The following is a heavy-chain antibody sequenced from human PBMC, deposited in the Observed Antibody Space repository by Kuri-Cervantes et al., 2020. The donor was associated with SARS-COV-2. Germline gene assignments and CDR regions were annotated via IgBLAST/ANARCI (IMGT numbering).Heavy chain of an antibody. D-gene: IGHD6-19*01. J-gene: IGHJ4*02. CDR2: ISSSSSTI. CDR1: GFTFSSYS. Sequence: GESLKISCAASGFTFSSYSMNWVRQAPGKGLEWVSYISSSSSTIYYADSVKGRFTISRDNAKNSLYLQMNSLRAEDTAVYYCAKVPVGAVAGTDEYYFDYWGQGTLVTVSS. CDR3: AKVPVGAVAGTDEYYFDY. V-gene: IGHV3-48*01.